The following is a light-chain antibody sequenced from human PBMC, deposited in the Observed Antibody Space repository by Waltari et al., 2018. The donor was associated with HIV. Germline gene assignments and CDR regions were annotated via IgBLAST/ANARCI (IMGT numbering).Light chain of an antibody. CDR1: QSISSW. CDR2: KAS. V-gene: IGKV1-5*03. Sequence: DIQMTQSPSTLSASVGDRVTITCRASQSISSWLAWYQQKPGKAPKLLIYKASSLESGAPSRFGSSGSGTEFTLTISSLQPDDFATYYCQQYTSYCSFGQGTKLEIK. CDR3: QQYTSYCS. J-gene: IGKJ2*03.